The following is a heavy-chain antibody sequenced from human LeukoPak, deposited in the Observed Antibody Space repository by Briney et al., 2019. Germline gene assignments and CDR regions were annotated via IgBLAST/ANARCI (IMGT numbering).Heavy chain of an antibody. J-gene: IGHJ4*02. CDR2: INPNSGGT. V-gene: IGHV1-2*02. Sequence: ASVKVSCKASGYTFTSYAMNWVRQAPGQGLEWMGWINPNSGGTNYAQKFQGRVTMTRDTSISTAYMELSRLRSDDTAVYYCARDLGAGPAPVDYWGQGTLVTVSS. CDR1: GYTFTSYA. D-gene: IGHD1-14*01. CDR3: ARDLGAGPAPVDY.